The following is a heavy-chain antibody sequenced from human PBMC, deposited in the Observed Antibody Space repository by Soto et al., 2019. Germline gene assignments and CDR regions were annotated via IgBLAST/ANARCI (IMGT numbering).Heavy chain of an antibody. Sequence: QVQLVESGGGVVQPGRSLRLSCAASGFTFSSYGMHWVRQAPGKGLEWVAVIWYDGSNKYYADSVKGRFTISRDNSKNTLYLQMNSLRVEDTAVYYCARDRGKREGYYYYMDVWGKGTTVTVSS. CDR3: ARDRGKREGYYYYMDV. J-gene: IGHJ6*03. CDR2: IWYDGSNK. V-gene: IGHV3-33*01. CDR1: GFTFSSYG.